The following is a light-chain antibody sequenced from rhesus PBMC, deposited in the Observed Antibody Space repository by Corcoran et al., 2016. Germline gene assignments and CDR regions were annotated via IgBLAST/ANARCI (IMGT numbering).Light chain of an antibody. CDR1: QSLLHSGGKTY. CDR2: EVS. J-gene: IGKJ3*01. Sequence: DFVMTQTPLSLPVTPGEPASISCRSSQSLLHSGGKTYLYWYLQKPGQSPQLLIPEVSTRASGVPDRFTGRGAGTDFTLKISRVEAEDVGVYYCMQGIQLPFTFGPGTKLDIK. CDR3: MQGIQLPFT. V-gene: IGKV2S15*01.